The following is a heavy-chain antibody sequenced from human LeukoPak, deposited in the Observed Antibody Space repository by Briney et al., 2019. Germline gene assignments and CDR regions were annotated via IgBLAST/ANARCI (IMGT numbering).Heavy chain of an antibody. J-gene: IGHJ3*02. CDR3: ARDRAMAYCGGDCYLAGDAFDI. CDR1: GGSISSGSYY. D-gene: IGHD2-21*02. V-gene: IGHV4-39*07. CDR2: IYHSGST. Sequence: PSETLSLTCTVSGGSISSGSYYWGWIRQPPGKGLEWIGSIYHSGSTYYNPSLKSRVTISVDTSKNQFSLKLSSVTAADTAVYYCARDRAMAYCGGDCYLAGDAFDIWGQGTMVTVSS.